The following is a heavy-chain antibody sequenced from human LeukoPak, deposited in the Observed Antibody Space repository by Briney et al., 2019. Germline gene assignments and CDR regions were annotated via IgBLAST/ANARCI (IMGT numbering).Heavy chain of an antibody. CDR2: ISVYNGNT. J-gene: IGHJ4*02. V-gene: IGHV1-18*01. D-gene: IGHD1-26*01. CDR3: ARDQSGSYVY. Sequence: ASVKVSCKVSGYTFTNYGISWVRQAPGQGLEWMGWISVYNGNTNYAQKFQGRVTMTAGTSTSTAYMELRSLRSDDTAVYYCARDQSGSYVYWGQGTLVTVSS. CDR1: GYTFTNYG.